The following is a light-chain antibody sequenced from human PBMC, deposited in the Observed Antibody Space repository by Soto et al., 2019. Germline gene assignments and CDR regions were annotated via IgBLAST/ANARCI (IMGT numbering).Light chain of an antibody. CDR1: SSDVGGYDY. V-gene: IGLV2-14*01. CDR2: DVT. CDR3: SSYTSSNTVV. Sequence: QSALTQPASVSGSPGKSISISCTGTSSDVGGYDYVSWYQQYPGKAPKLIIYDVTNRPSGVSNRFSGSKSGNTASLTISGLQAEDEADFYCSSYTSSNTVVFGGGTKVTVL. J-gene: IGLJ2*01.